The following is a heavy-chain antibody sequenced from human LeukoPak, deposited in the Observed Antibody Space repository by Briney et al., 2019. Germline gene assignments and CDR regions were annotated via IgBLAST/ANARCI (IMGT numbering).Heavy chain of an antibody. D-gene: IGHD6-19*01. CDR1: GYTFTSYY. CDR2: INPSGGST. CDR3: ARPHSSGWLVAFDI. V-gene: IGHV1-46*01. J-gene: IGHJ3*02. Sequence: ASVKVSCKASGYTFTSYYMHWVRQAPGQGLEWMGIINPSGGSTSYAQKFQGRVTMTRDTSISTAYMELSRLRSDDTAVYYCARPHSSGWLVAFDIWGQGTMVTVSS.